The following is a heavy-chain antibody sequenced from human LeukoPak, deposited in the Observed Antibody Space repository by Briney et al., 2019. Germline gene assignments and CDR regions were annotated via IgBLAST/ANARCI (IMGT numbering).Heavy chain of an antibody. CDR2: ISAYNGNT. Sequence: ASVKVSCKASGYTFTSYGINWVRQAPGQGLEWMGWISAYNGNTNYAQKLQGRVTMTTDTSTRTAYMELRSLRSDDTAVYYCAIGSSGWHFFDYWGQGTLVTVSS. J-gene: IGHJ4*02. V-gene: IGHV1-18*01. CDR1: GYTFTSYG. D-gene: IGHD6-19*01. CDR3: AIGSSGWHFFDY.